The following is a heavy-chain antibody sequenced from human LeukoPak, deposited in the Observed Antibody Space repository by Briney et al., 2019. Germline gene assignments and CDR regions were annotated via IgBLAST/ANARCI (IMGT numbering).Heavy chain of an antibody. CDR1: GFTFSSYN. J-gene: IGHJ6*03. D-gene: IGHD1-26*01. CDR3: VRVIVFRGYMDV. Sequence: GGSLRLSCAASGFTFSSYNMNWVRQAPGTGLEWVSYISSSSSYIYYADSVKGRFTISRDNAKNSLYLQMNSLRAEDTAVYYCVRVIVFRGYMDVWGKGATVTVSS. V-gene: IGHV3-21*01. CDR2: ISSSSSYI.